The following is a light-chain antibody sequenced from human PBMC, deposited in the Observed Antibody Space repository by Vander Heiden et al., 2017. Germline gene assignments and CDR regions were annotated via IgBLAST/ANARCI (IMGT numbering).Light chain of an antibody. CDR3: CSYAGNYVYV. Sequence: QSALTQPRSVSGSPGQSVTISCTGTSNDVGDYHYVSWYQQYPGKAPKLMIYDVIKRPSGVPDRLSGSKSGNTASLTISGLQAEDEADYFCCSYAGNYVYVFGSGTTVTVL. J-gene: IGLJ1*01. CDR1: SNDVGDYHY. CDR2: DVI. V-gene: IGLV2-11*01.